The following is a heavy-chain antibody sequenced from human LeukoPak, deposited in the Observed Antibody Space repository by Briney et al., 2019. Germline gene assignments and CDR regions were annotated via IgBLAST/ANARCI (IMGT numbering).Heavy chain of an antibody. J-gene: IGHJ3*02. Sequence: RASVKVSCKASGYTFTSYGISWVRQAPGQGLEWMGWISAYNGNTNYAQKLQGRVTMTTDTSTSTAYMELRSLRSDDTAVYYCARVSSPSSGYYLGPYGAFDIWGQGTMVTVSS. CDR2: ISAYNGNT. V-gene: IGHV1-18*01. CDR3: ARVSSPSSGYYLGPYGAFDI. CDR1: GYTFTSYG. D-gene: IGHD3-22*01.